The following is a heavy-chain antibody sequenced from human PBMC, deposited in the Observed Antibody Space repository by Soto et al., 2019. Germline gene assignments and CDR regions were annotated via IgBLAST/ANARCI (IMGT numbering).Heavy chain of an antibody. CDR3: ARDFAGIAVAGDFDY. CDR2: ISAYNGNT. J-gene: IGHJ4*02. D-gene: IGHD6-19*01. V-gene: IGHV1-18*01. CDR1: GYTFTSYG. Sequence: GASVKVSCKASGYTFTSYGISWVRQAPGQGLEWMGWISAYNGNTNYAQKLQGRVTMTTDTSTSTAYMELRSLRSDDTAVYYCARDFAGIAVAGDFDYWGQGTLVTVSS.